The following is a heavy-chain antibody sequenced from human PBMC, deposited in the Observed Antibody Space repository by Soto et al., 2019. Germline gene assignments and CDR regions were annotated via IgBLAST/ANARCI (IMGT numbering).Heavy chain of an antibody. D-gene: IGHD2-15*01. J-gene: IGHJ3*02. CDR1: GGSISSSAYY. CDR3: ARQGRPGYCTGGNCYPTFDI. CDR2: VYYTGIT. V-gene: IGHV4-39*01. Sequence: QMHLQQSGPGVVKPSETLSLTCTVSGGSISSSAYYWGWIRQPPGKGLEWIGSVYYTGITDYKSSLESRVSISADTSKNQCSLRLTSLSAADTAVYFCARQGRPGYCTGGNCYPTFDIWGPGTMVTVSS.